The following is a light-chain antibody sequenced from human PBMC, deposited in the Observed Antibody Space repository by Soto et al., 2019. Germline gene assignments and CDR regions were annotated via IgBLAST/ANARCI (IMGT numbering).Light chain of an antibody. J-gene: IGKJ1*01. CDR2: HAS. CDR1: QSISNG. CDR3: QQYNSYS. V-gene: IGKV1-5*01. Sequence: DIQMTQSPSTLPASVGDRVSITFRASQSISNGLAWYQQKPGTAPKLLIYHASTLESGVPSRSSGSGSGTEFTLTISSLQPDDFATYYCQQYNSYSFGQGTKVDIK.